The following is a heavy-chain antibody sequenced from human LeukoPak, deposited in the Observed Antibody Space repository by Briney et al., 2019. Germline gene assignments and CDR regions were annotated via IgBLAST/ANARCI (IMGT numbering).Heavy chain of an antibody. Sequence: SETLSLTCTLSGGSICGYYWSWIRQPPGKGLEWIGNIHHSGNTNYNASLKSRVTISVGTSRSQFFLQLRYVTAADTAIYYCARVGLGYDSSAYYHWGQGILVTVSS. CDR3: ARVGLGYDSSAYYH. D-gene: IGHD3-22*01. J-gene: IGHJ4*02. CDR2: IHHSGNT. V-gene: IGHV4-59*08. CDR1: GGSICGYY.